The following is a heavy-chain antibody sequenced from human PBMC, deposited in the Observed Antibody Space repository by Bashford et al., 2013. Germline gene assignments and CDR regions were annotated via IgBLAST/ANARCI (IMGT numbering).Heavy chain of an antibody. CDR1: GGSVQWLRT. V-gene: IGHV4-34*01. D-gene: IGHD3-10*01. J-gene: IGHJ6*03. CDR2: VNHSGST. CDR3: ARGRSTMVRGVIIKSYYYYYMDV. Sequence: SSETLSLTCAVYGGSVQWLRTGGWIRQPPREGGWSGLGKVNHSGSTNYNPSLKSRVTISVDTSKNQFSLKLSSVTAADTAVYYCARGRSTMVRGVIIKSYYYYYMDVWGKGTTVTVSS.